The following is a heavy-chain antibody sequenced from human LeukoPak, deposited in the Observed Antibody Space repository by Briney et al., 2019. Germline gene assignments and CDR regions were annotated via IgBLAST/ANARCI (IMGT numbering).Heavy chain of an antibody. J-gene: IGHJ6*03. D-gene: IGHD2-2*02. Sequence: GESLKISCKGSGYSFTSYWIAWVRQMPGKGLEWMGIIYPGDSDTRYSPSFQGQVTISADKSISTAYLQWSSLKASDTAMYYCARHTPMQGGRRIVPAAIRDYYYYYMDVWGKGTTVTVSS. V-gene: IGHV5-51*01. CDR1: GYSFTSYW. CDR3: ARHTPMQGGRRIVPAAIRDYYYYYMDV. CDR2: IYPGDSDT.